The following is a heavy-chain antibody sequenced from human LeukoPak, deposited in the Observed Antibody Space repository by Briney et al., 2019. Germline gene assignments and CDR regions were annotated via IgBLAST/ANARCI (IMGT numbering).Heavy chain of an antibody. CDR1: GFTFGSYG. Sequence: GGSLRLSCAASGFTFGSYGMHWVRQAPGKGLEWVAVISYDGSNKYYADSVKGRFTISRDNSKSTLYLQMNSLRAEDTAVYYCAKDLMNTMIVVVPTRGAFDIWGQGTMVTVSS. J-gene: IGHJ3*02. V-gene: IGHV3-30*18. D-gene: IGHD3-22*01. CDR3: AKDLMNTMIVVVPTRGAFDI. CDR2: ISYDGSNK.